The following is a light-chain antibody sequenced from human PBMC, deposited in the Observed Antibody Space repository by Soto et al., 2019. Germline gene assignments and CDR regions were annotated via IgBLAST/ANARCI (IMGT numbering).Light chain of an antibody. J-gene: IGLJ3*02. CDR3: SSYTRSSTLV. V-gene: IGLV2-14*02. CDR1: SSDVGTYNL. Sequence: QSVLTQPAAVSGSPGQSITISCTGTSSDVGTYNLVSWYQQYPGKAPKLMIYATSKRPSGVSNRFSGSKSGDTASLTISGLQAEDEADYYCSSYTRSSTLVFGGGTKLTVL. CDR2: ATS.